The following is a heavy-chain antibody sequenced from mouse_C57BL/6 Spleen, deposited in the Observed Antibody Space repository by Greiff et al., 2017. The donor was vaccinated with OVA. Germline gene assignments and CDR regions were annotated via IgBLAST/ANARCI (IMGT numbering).Heavy chain of an antibody. CDR2: INPGGGGT. CDR1: GYAFTNYW. V-gene: IGHV1-54*01. J-gene: IGHJ4*01. D-gene: IGHD2-2*01. Sequence: VQLQQSGAELVRPGTSVKVSCKASGYAFTNYWIEWVKQRPGQGLEWIGVINPGGGGTNYNEKFKGKATLTADKSSSTAYMQLSSLTSEDSAVYFCERVTTLAMDYWGQGTSVTVSS. CDR3: ERVTTLAMDY.